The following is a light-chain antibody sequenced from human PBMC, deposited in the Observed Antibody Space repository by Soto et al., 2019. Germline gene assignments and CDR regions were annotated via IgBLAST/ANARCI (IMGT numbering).Light chain of an antibody. V-gene: IGKV3-15*01. Sequence: ETVLTQSPAILSGSPWERSTLSCRASQSVFSSLAWYQHKPGHAPRLLIYGAATRATGIPARFSGSGSGTEFTLTISSRQSDDIAVHYCQQYRNWPAFGQGNKVDIK. J-gene: IGKJ1*01. CDR2: GAA. CDR3: QQYRNWPA. CDR1: QSVFSS.